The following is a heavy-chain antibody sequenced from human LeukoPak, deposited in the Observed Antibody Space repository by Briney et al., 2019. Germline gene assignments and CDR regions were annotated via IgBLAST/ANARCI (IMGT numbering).Heavy chain of an antibody. Sequence: GGSLRLSCAASGYTFSSSAMQWVRQAPDKGLEWVAVISYDGSTKYSADSVRGRFTISRDNSKNTLYLQMNSLRPEDTAVYFCARGFTREERWGQGTLVTVSS. CDR3: ARGFTREER. V-gene: IGHV3-30*04. CDR2: ISYDGSTK. D-gene: IGHD5-24*01. J-gene: IGHJ4*02. CDR1: GYTFSSSA.